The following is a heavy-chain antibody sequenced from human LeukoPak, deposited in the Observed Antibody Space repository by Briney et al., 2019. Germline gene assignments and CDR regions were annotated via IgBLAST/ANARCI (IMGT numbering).Heavy chain of an antibody. D-gene: IGHD1-26*01. J-gene: IGHJ3*02. V-gene: IGHV1-69*05. CDR1: GGTFSSYA. Sequence: SVKVSCKASGGTFSSYAISWVRQAPGQGLEWMGGIIPIFGTANYAQKFQGRVTITTDESTSTAYMELSSLRSEDTAVYYCASFEEYSGSYLSAFDIWGQGTMVTVSS. CDR2: IIPIFGTA. CDR3: ASFEEYSGSYLSAFDI.